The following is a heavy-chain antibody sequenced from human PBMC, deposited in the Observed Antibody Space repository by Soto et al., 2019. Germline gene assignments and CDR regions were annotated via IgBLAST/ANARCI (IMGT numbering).Heavy chain of an antibody. V-gene: IGHV4-31*03. Sequence: PSETLSLTCTVSGGSISSGGYYWSWIRQHPGKGLEWIGYIYYSGSTYYNPSLKSRVTISVDTSKNQFSLKLSSVTAADTAVYYCARGGSSYNWFDPWGQGTLVTVSS. CDR3: ARGGSSYNWFDP. D-gene: IGHD6-6*01. CDR1: GGSISSGGYY. CDR2: IYYSGST. J-gene: IGHJ5*02.